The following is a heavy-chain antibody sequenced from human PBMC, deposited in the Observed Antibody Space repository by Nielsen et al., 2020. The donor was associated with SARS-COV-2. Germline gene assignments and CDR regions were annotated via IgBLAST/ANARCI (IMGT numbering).Heavy chain of an antibody. J-gene: IGHJ5*02. D-gene: IGHD3-3*01. V-gene: IGHV3-48*01. CDR2: ISDTPNAI. CDR1: GFTFSSYS. CDR3: ARDARRFLDYFLPNWFDL. Sequence: GESLKISCAASGFTFSSYSMNWVRQAPGKGLEWVSSISDTPNAIYYADSVKGRFTISRDNAKKSLYLQMNSLRVEDTAVYFCARDARRFLDYFLPNWFDLWGRGTLVTVSS.